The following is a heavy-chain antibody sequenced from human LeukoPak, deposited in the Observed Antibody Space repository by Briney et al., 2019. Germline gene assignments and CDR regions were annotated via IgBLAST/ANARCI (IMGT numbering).Heavy chain of an antibody. CDR2: INHSGST. D-gene: IGHD1-26*01. J-gene: IGHJ4*02. CDR1: GGSFSGYY. CDR3: ARLSPWELPLDY. Sequence: SETLSLTCAVYGGSFSGYYWSWIRQPPGKGLEWIGEINHSGSTNYNPSLKSRVTISVDTSKDQFSLKLSSVTAADPAVYYCARLSPWELPLDYWGQGTLVTVSS. V-gene: IGHV4-34*01.